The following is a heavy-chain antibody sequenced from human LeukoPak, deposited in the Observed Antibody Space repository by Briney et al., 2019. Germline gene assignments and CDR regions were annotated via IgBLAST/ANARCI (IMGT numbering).Heavy chain of an antibody. V-gene: IGHV4-61*02. CDR2: IYTSGST. CDR1: GGSISSGSYY. CDR3: ARLWAGRADY. Sequence: PSETLSLTCTVSGGSISSGSYYWGWSRQPAGRGLEWIVRIYTSGSTNNNPSRKSRFTISVDTSKNQFSLKLSSVTAADTAVYYCARLWAGRADYWGQGTLVTVSS. J-gene: IGHJ4*02. D-gene: IGHD6-19*01.